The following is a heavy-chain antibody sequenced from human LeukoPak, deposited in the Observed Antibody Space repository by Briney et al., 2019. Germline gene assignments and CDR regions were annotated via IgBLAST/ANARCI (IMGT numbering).Heavy chain of an antibody. Sequence: PGGCLRLSCAASGFTFSNYDINWVRQAPGKGLEWVSGISGSGSWTRTYYAESVKCRFTISRDNAKNSLYLQMNSLRAEDTAVYYCARHPYGVLDYWGQGTLVTVSS. CDR1: GFTFSNYD. CDR2: ISGSGSWT. J-gene: IGHJ4*02. V-gene: IGHV3-21*03. CDR3: ARHPYGVLDY. D-gene: IGHD4-17*01.